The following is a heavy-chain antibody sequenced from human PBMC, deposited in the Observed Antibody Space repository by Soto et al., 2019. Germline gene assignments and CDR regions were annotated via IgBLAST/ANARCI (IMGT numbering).Heavy chain of an antibody. CDR3: ARGPLWFGELSSAPGWFDP. Sequence: PSETLSLTCTVSGGSISSYYWSWIRQPPGKGLEWIGYIYYSGSTNYNPSLKSRVTISVDTSKNQFSLKLSSVTAADTAVYYCARGPLWFGELSSAPGWFDPWGQGTLVTVS. CDR2: IYYSGST. J-gene: IGHJ5*02. V-gene: IGHV4-59*01. D-gene: IGHD3-10*01. CDR1: GGSISSYY.